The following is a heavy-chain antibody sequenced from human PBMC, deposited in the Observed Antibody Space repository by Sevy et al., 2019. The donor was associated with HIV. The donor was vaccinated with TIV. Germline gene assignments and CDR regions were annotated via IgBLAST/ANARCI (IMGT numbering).Heavy chain of an antibody. V-gene: IGHV3-53*01. CDR1: GFDVSNNY. J-gene: IGHJ2*01. CDR2: IYTGGST. CDR3: ARDHGGVQDWYFDL. D-gene: IGHD2-8*02. Sequence: GGSLRLSCAASGFDVSNNYMSWVRQTPGKGLEWVSVIYTGGSTYYVDSVTGRFTMSRDTSKNTVYLQMDSLSAEDTAVYYCARDHGGVQDWYFDLWGRGTLVTVSS.